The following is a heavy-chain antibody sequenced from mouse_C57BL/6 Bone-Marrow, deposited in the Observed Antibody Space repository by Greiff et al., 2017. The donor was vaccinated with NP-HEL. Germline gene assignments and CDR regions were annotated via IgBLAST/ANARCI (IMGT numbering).Heavy chain of an antibody. CDR3: TKKDDYDEGGFDY. CDR2: IDPENGDT. J-gene: IGHJ2*01. Sequence: EVQRVESGAELVRPGASVKLSCTASGFNIKDDYMHWVKQRPEQGLEWIGWIDPENGDTEYASKFQGKATITADTSSNTAYLQLSSLTSEDTAVYYCTKKDDYDEGGFDYWGQGTTLTVSS. D-gene: IGHD2-4*01. V-gene: IGHV14-4*01. CDR1: GFNIKDDY.